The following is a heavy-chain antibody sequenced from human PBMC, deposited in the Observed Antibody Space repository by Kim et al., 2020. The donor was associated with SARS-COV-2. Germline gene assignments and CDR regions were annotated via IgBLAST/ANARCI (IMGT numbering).Heavy chain of an antibody. Sequence: GGSLRLSCAASGFTFSSYEMNWVRQAPGKGLEWVSYIIGGGTTIYYADSVRGRFTISRENDKNSLYLQMNSLRAEDTAVYYCARGPNYSPFDYWGQGTLVTGSS. D-gene: IGHD4-4*01. J-gene: IGHJ4*02. CDR2: IIGGGTTI. CDR3: ARGPNYSPFDY. V-gene: IGHV3-48*03. CDR1: GFTFSSYE.